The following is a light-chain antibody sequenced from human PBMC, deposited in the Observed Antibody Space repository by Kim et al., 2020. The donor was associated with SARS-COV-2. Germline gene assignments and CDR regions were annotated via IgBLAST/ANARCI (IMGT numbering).Light chain of an antibody. CDR2: GAS. J-gene: IGKJ4*01. CDR3: QQYGSSPPIT. V-gene: IGKV3-20*01. Sequence: PGERATRSCRASQTISGNYLAWFQQKPGQAPRLLMFGASSRANGVPDRFSGSGSGTDFTLTIYGLEPEDFAVYYCQQYGSSPPITFGGGTKVDIK. CDR1: QTISGNY.